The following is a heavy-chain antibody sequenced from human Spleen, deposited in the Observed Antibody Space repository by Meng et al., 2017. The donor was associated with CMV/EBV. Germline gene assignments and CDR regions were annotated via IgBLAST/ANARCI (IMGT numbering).Heavy chain of an antibody. CDR3: ARGYYDSSGYGYWYLDL. CDR1: GGSFSGYY. D-gene: IGHD3-22*01. Sequence: VQSRPGGAGLLKPSETLSLTGAVYGGSFSGYYWSWIRQPPGKGLEWIGEINHSGSTNYNPSLKSRVTMSVDTSKNQFSLKLSSVTAADTAVYYCARGYYDSSGYGYWYLDLWGRGTLVTVSS. J-gene: IGHJ2*01. V-gene: IGHV4-34*01. CDR2: INHSGST.